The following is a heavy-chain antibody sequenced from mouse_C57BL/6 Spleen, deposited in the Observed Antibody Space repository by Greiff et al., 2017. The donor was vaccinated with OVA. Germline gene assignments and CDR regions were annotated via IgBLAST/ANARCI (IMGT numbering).Heavy chain of an antibody. CDR3: AREGGDDGYYRIAY. D-gene: IGHD2-3*01. CDR2: IYPNSGGT. J-gene: IGHJ3*01. V-gene: IGHV1-72*01. CDR1: GYTFTSYW. Sequence: QVQLQQPGAELVKPGASVKLSCKASGYTFTSYWMHWVKQRPGRGLEWIGRIYPNSGGTKYNEKFKSKATLTVDKPSSTAYMQLSSLTSEVAAIYYCAREGGDDGYYRIAYWGQGTLVTVSA.